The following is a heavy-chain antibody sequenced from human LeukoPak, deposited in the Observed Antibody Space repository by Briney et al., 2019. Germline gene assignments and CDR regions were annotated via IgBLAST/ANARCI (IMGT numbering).Heavy chain of an antibody. CDR1: GFTFSDYY. CDR2: ISSSGSTI. D-gene: IGHD3-22*01. CDR3: ARDRYYYDSSGYYSFEY. Sequence: GGSLRLSCAASGFTFSDYYMSWIRQAPGKGLEWVSYISSSGSTIYYADSVKGRFTISRDNAKNSLYLQVNSLRAEDTAVYYCARDRYYYDSSGYYSFEYWGQGTLVTVSS. V-gene: IGHV3-11*01. J-gene: IGHJ4*02.